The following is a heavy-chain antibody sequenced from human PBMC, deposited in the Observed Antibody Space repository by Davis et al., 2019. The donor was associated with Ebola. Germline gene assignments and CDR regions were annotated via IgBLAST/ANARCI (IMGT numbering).Heavy chain of an antibody. Sequence: GGSLRLSCAASGFTFSSFGFHWVRQAPGKGLEWVAFVRYDESNKYYADSVKGRFTISRDNSKNTLYLQRNSLGAEDTAVYYCARAYYDILTGYYNGGGDYWGQGTLVTVSS. D-gene: IGHD3-9*01. V-gene: IGHV3-30*02. CDR3: ARAYYDILTGYYNGGGDY. CDR2: VRYDESNK. CDR1: GFTFSSFG. J-gene: IGHJ4*02.